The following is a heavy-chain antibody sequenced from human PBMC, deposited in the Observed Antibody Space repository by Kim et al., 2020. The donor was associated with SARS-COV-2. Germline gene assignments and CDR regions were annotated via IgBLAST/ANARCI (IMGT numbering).Heavy chain of an antibody. CDR2: IYYSGST. D-gene: IGHD6-6*01. CDR1: GGSISSYY. V-gene: IGHV4-59*01. CDR3: ARERQLVGNWFDP. J-gene: IGHJ5*02. Sequence: SETLSLTCTVSGGSISSYYWSWIRQPPGKGLEWIGYIYYSGSTNYNPSLKSRVTISVDTSKNQFSLKLSSVTAADTAVYYCARERQLVGNWFDPWGQGTLVTVSS.